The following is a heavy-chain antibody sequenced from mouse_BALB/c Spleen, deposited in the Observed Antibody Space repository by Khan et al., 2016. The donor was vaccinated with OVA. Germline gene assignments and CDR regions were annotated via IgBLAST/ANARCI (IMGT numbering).Heavy chain of an antibody. CDR2: IDPFNGGT. Sequence: VQLQQSGPELMKPGASVKISCQASGYSFTNYYIHWVKQSHGKSLEWIGYIDPFNGGTSYNQKFKGKATLTVDKSSSTAYMHLSSLTSEDSVVYYCARHGSTSWFAYWGQGTLVTVSA. J-gene: IGHJ3*01. CDR1: GYSFTNYY. CDR3: ARHGSTSWFAY. D-gene: IGHD1-1*01. V-gene: IGHV1S135*01.